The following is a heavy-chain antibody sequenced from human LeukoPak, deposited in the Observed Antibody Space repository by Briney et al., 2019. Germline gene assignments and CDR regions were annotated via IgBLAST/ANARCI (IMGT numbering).Heavy chain of an antibody. CDR1: GGSISSGSYY. D-gene: IGHD6-19*01. V-gene: IGHV4-61*02. CDR3: ARDMAAVAGSPGFDP. J-gene: IGHJ5*02. CDR2: IYTSGST. Sequence: SETLSLTCTVSGGSISSGSYYWSWIRQPAGKGLEWIGRIYTSGSTNYNPSLKSRVTMSVDTSKNQFSLKLSSVTAADTAVYYCARDMAAVAGSPGFDPWGQGTLVTVSS.